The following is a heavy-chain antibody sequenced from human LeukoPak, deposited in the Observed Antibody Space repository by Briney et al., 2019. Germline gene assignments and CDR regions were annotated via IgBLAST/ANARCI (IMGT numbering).Heavy chain of an antibody. J-gene: IGHJ4*02. Sequence: SVKVSCKASGGTFSSYAISWVRQAPGQGLEWMGGIIPIFGTANYAQKFQGRVTITTDESTSTAYMELSSLRSEDTAVYYCATIPAESIHFDYWGQGTLVTVSS. D-gene: IGHD6-25*01. CDR3: ATIPAESIHFDY. CDR1: GGTFSSYA. CDR2: IIPIFGTA. V-gene: IGHV1-69*05.